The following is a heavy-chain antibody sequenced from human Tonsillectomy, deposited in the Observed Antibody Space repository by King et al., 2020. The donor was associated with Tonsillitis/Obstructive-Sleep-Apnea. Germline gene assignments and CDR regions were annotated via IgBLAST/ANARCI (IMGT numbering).Heavy chain of an antibody. CDR2: IYYSGST. Sequence: PCLVPPSEPLSLPCPVSGGSLRSSSWRWLRQPPGKGLAWIGYIYYSGSTTYNPSLKSRVTISVDTSKNQFSLKLSSVTAADTAVYYCARAVVPAAGVDYWGQGTLVTVSS. CDR1: GGSLRSSS. V-gene: IGHV4-59*01. J-gene: IGHJ4*02. CDR3: ARAVVPAAGVDY. D-gene: IGHD2-2*01.